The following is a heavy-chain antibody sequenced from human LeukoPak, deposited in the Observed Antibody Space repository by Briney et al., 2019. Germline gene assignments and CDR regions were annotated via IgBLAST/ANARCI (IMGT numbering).Heavy chain of an antibody. CDR2: INPNTGGT. J-gene: IGHJ4*02. Sequence: ASVKVSCKASGYTFTSYYMHWVRQAPGQGLQWMGWINPNTGGTNYAQKFQGRVTMTRDTSISTAYMELSRLRSDDTAVYYCASGDYGDPPLNYWGQGTLVTVSS. D-gene: IGHD4/OR15-4a*01. CDR3: ASGDYGDPPLNY. CDR1: GYTFTSYY. V-gene: IGHV1-2*02.